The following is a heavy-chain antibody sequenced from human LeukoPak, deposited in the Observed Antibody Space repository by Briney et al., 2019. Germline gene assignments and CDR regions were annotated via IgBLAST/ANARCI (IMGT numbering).Heavy chain of an antibody. CDR1: GYTFTNYW. Sequence: GEALKISCQGSGYTFTNYWIGWVRQMPGKGVEWMGSIYPGDSDTRYSPSLQGQVTISVDKSISAAYLQWSSLKASDTAMYYCARRSGYEIFDYWGQGTLVTVSS. D-gene: IGHD5-12*01. V-gene: IGHV5-51*01. J-gene: IGHJ4*02. CDR3: ARRSGYEIFDY. CDR2: IYPGDSDT.